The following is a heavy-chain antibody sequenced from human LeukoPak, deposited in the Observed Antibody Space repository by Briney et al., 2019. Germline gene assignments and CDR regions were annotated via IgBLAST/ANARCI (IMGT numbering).Heavy chain of an antibody. Sequence: SETLSLTCTVSGGSISSYYWSWIRQPPGKGLEWIGYIYYSGSTNYNPSLESRVTTSVDTSKNQFSLKLSSVTAADTAVYYCASAYCSSTSCPIDYWGQGTLVTVSS. J-gene: IGHJ4*02. CDR2: IYYSGST. V-gene: IGHV4-59*01. CDR3: ASAYCSSTSCPIDY. D-gene: IGHD2-2*01. CDR1: GGSISSYY.